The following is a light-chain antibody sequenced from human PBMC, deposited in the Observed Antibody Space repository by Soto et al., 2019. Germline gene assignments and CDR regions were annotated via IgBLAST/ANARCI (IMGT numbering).Light chain of an antibody. CDR2: DVT. CDR3: CSYTGSGTLV. J-gene: IGLJ2*01. V-gene: IGLV2-23*02. CDR1: SSDVGSYNL. Sequence: QSALTQPASVSGSPGQSISISCTGTSSDVGSYNLVSWYQQHPGKAPKLMIYDVTKRPSGVSNRFPGSKSGNTASLTISGLQAEDEADYYCCSYTGSGTLVFGGGTKLTVL.